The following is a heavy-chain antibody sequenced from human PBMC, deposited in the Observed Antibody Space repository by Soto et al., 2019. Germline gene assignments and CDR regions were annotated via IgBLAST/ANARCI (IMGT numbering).Heavy chain of an antibody. CDR1: GFTFSSYA. D-gene: IGHD2-15*01. J-gene: IGHJ6*02. Sequence: QVQLVESGGGVVQPGRSLRLSCAASGFTFSSYAMHWVRQAPGKGLEWVAVISYDGSNKYYADSVKGRFTISRDNSKNTLYLQMNSLRAEDTAVYYCARDPGAEDIVVVVAAKDYYGMDVWGQGTTVTVSS. CDR3: ARDPGAEDIVVVVAAKDYYGMDV. CDR2: ISYDGSNK. V-gene: IGHV3-30-3*01.